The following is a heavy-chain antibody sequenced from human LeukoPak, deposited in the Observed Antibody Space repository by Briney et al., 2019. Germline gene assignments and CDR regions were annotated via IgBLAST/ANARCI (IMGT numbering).Heavy chain of an antibody. CDR1: GYTFTSYY. D-gene: IGHD5-12*01. CDR3: ARKGLRRNWFDP. Sequence: ASVKVSCKASGYTFTSYYINWVRQATGQGLEWMGWMNPNSGNTGYAQKFQGRVTLTRNTTISTAYMELSSLRSEDTAVYYCARKGLRRNWFDPWGQGTLVTVSS. CDR2: MNPNSGNT. V-gene: IGHV1-8*03. J-gene: IGHJ5*02.